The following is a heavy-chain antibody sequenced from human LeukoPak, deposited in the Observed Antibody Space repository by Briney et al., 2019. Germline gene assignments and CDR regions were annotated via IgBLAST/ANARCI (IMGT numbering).Heavy chain of an antibody. CDR3: ARVGDMIMFGGVIVEGYFDY. D-gene: IGHD3-16*02. V-gene: IGHV4-34*01. CDR2: INHSGST. CDR1: GGSFSGYY. J-gene: IGHJ4*02. Sequence: SETLSLTCAVYGGSFSGYYRSWIRQPPGKGLEWIGEINHSGSTNYNPSLKSRVTISVDTSKNQFSLQLNSVTPEDTAVYYCARVGDMIMFGGVIVEGYFDYWGQGTLVTVSS.